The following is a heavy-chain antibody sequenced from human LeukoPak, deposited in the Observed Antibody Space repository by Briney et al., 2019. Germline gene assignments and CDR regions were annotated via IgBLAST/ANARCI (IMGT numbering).Heavy chain of an antibody. V-gene: IGHV3-23*01. Sequence: GGSLRLSCAASGFTFSSYSMNWVRQAPGKGLEWVSAISNNGGYTYYADSVQGRFTISRDNSKSTLCLQMNSLKAEDTAVYYCAKQLGYCSDGSCYFPYWGQGTLVTVSS. D-gene: IGHD2-15*01. J-gene: IGHJ4*02. CDR2: ISNNGGYT. CDR3: AKQLGYCSDGSCYFPY. CDR1: GFTFSSYS.